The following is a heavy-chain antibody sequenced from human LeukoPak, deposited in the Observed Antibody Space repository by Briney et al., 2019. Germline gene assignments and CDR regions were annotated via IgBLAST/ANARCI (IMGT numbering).Heavy chain of an antibody. Sequence: GRSLTLSCAVSGFTFRRYGMHWVRQAPGKGLEGVAVISFDGNNIYYADSVKGRFTIAKDNSKNMLYLQMKSVGAEDTAVYFCARDAGTWGYGYYFDYWGQGTLVTVSS. CDR3: ARDAGTWGYGYYFDY. CDR2: ISFDGNNI. CDR1: GFTFRRYG. D-gene: IGHD7-27*01. J-gene: IGHJ4*02. V-gene: IGHV3-30*03.